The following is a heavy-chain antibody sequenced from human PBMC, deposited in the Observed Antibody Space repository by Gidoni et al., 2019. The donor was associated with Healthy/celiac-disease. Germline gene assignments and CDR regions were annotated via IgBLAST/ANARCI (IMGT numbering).Heavy chain of an antibody. V-gene: IGHV3-23*01. CDR2: ISGSGGST. D-gene: IGHD5-12*01. CDR1: GFPFSSYA. Sequence: EVQLLESGGGLVQPGGSLRLSCPASGFPFSSYAMSWVRQAPGKGLEWVSAISGSGGSTYYADSVKGRFTISRDNSKNTLYLQMNSLRAEDTAVYYCAKHPTYSGYVYYWGQGTLVTVSS. CDR3: AKHPTYSGYVYY. J-gene: IGHJ4*02.